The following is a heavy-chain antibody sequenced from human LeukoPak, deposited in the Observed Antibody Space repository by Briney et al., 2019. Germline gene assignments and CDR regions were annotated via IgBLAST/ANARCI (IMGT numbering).Heavy chain of an antibody. V-gene: IGHV1-2*02. CDR2: INPNSGGT. Sequence: ASVKVSCKASGYTFTGYYMHWVRQAPGQGLEWMGWINPNSGGTNYAQKFQGRVTMTRDTSISTAYMELSRLRSDDTAVYYCARDGGSYGAYPTDYWGQGTLVTVSS. CDR3: ARDGGSYGAYPTDY. J-gene: IGHJ4*02. D-gene: IGHD4-17*01. CDR1: GYTFTGYY.